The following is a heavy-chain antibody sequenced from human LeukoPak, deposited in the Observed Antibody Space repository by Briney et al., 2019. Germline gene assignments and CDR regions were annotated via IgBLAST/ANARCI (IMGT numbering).Heavy chain of an antibody. CDR2: ISGSGGST. J-gene: IGHJ4*02. CDR3: AKCRKSAMTTNPSVDDY. CDR1: GFTFSSYA. V-gene: IGHV3-23*01. Sequence: GVSLRLSCAATGFTFSSYAMSWVRQAPGKGLEWVSAISGSGGSTYYADSVKGRFTISRDNSKNTLYLQMNSLRPEDTAVYYCAKCRKSAMTTNPSVDDYSGQGTLVTVSS. D-gene: IGHD4-11*01.